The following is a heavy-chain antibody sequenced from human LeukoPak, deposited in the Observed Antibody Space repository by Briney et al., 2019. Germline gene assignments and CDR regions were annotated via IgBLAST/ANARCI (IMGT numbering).Heavy chain of an antibody. Sequence: GGSLRLSCAASGFTFSSYAMSWVRQAPGKGLEWVANIKQDGSDKYYVGSVKGRFTISRDNAKNSLYLQMNSLRAEDSALYYCARERRGGDAFDLWGQGTMVTVSS. CDR2: IKQDGSDK. D-gene: IGHD3-10*01. CDR1: GFTFSSYA. J-gene: IGHJ3*01. V-gene: IGHV3-7*01. CDR3: ARERRGGDAFDL.